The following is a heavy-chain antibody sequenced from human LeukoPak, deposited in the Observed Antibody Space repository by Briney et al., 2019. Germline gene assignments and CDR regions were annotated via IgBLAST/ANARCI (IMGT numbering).Heavy chain of an antibody. D-gene: IGHD3-10*01. J-gene: IGHJ4*02. CDR1: GGPFSGYF. V-gene: IGHV4-34*01. CDR3: ARRYYYNLGSFPFDF. Sequence: NPSETLSLTCAVSGGPFSGYFWSWIRQSSGKGLEWIGEIHHSGTTNYNPSLNSRVTISEDTSKNQFYLNLSSVTASDTAVYYCARRYYYNLGSFPFDFWGQGTLVTVSS. CDR2: IHHSGTT.